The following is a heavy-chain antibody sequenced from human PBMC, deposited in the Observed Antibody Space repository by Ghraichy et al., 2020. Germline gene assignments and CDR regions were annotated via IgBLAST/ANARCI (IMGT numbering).Heavy chain of an antibody. CDR3: AGGSGKTPGS. D-gene: IGHD3-10*01. J-gene: IGHJ5*02. Sequence: SQTLSLTCTVSGGSISRYYWSWIRQTPGRGLEWIGYMYYSGTTNYNPSLKSRVTISVDTSKNQFSLKLSSVTAADTAVYYCAGGSGKTPGSWGQGTLVTVSS. V-gene: IGHV4-59*08. CDR1: GGSISRYY. CDR2: MYYSGTT.